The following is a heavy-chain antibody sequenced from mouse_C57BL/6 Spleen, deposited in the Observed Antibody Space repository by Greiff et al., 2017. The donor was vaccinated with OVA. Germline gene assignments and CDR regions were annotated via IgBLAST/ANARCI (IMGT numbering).Heavy chain of an antibody. V-gene: IGHV1-82*01. CDR1: GYAFSSSW. CDR2: IYPGDGDT. Sequence: VKLVESGPELVKPGASVKISCKASGYAFSSSWMNWVKQRPGKGLEWIGRIYPGDGDTNYNGKFKGKATLTADKSSSTAYMQLSSLTSEDSAVYFCARSGSSLYYYAMDYWGQGTSVTVSS. CDR3: ARSGSSLYYYAMDY. J-gene: IGHJ4*01. D-gene: IGHD1-1*01.